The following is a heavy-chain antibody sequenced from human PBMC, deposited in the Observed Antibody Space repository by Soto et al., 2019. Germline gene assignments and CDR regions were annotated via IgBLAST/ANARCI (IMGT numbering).Heavy chain of an antibody. CDR2: ISGGGGYT. CDR3: AKGDYGDDAALDH. V-gene: IGHV3-23*01. CDR1: GFTFSKYA. D-gene: IGHD4-17*01. Sequence: DVQLLESGGGLVQPGGSLRLSCAASGFTFSKYALTWVRQAPGKGLEWVSGISGGGGYTYYADSVRGRVTISRDNSKNTLYLQRNSLRAEDPALYYCAKGDYGDDAALDHWGQGTLVTVSS. J-gene: IGHJ4*02.